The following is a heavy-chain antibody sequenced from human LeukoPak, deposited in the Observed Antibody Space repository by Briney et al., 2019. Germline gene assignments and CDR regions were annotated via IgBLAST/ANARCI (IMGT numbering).Heavy chain of an antibody. CDR3: ARDYPPGVSFDY. CDR1: GFIFSTYW. Sequence: PGGALRLSFAASGFIFSTYWMTWVRQAPGKGLEGVANIKQDGSENYYVDSVKGRFTISRDNAKNSLHLQMNSLRAEDTAVYYCARDYPPGVSFDYWGQGTLVTVSS. D-gene: IGHD3-16*02. CDR2: IKQDGSEN. J-gene: IGHJ4*02. V-gene: IGHV3-7*05.